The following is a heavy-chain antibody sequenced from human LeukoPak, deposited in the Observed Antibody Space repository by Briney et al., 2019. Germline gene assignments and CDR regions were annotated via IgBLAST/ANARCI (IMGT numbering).Heavy chain of an antibody. J-gene: IGHJ5*02. D-gene: IGHD3-9*01. CDR2: IYSGGST. V-gene: IGHV3-66*02. CDR1: GFTVSSSY. CDR3: ARGYYDILTGATNWFDP. Sequence: PGGSLRLSCAASGFTVSSSYMSWVRQAPGKGLEWVSVIYSGGSTYYADSVKGRFTISRDNSKNTLYLQMSSLRAEDTAVYYCARGYYDILTGATNWFDPWGQGTLVTVSS.